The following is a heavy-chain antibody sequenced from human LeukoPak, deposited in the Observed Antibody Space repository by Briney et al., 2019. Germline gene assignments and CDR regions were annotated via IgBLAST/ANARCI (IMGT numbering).Heavy chain of an antibody. CDR1: GGTFSSYA. Sequence: ASVKVSCKASGGTFSSYAISWVRQAPGQGLEWMGRTIPILGIANYAQKFQGRVTITADKSTSTAYMELSSLRSEDTAVYYCAAYYGDPDWFDPWGQGTLVTVSS. CDR3: AAYYGDPDWFDP. D-gene: IGHD3-3*01. CDR2: TIPILGIA. J-gene: IGHJ5*02. V-gene: IGHV1-69*04.